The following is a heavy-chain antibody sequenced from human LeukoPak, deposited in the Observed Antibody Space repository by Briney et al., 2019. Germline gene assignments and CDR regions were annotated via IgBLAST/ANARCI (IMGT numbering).Heavy chain of an antibody. D-gene: IGHD2-15*01. CDR3: ARDVVPSLDYYYGMDV. V-gene: IGHV4-59*01. CDR1: GGSISSYY. Sequence: SETLSLTCTVSGGSISSYYWSWIRQPPGKGLEWIGYIYYSGSTNYNPSLKSRVTTSVDTSKNQFSLKLSSVTAADTAVYYCARDVVPSLDYYYGMDVWGQGTTVTVSS. J-gene: IGHJ6*02. CDR2: IYYSGST.